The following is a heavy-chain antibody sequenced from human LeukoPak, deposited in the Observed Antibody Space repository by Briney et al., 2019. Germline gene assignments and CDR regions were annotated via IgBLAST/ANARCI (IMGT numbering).Heavy chain of an antibody. CDR2: ISPSSTRI. V-gene: IGHV3-48*04. D-gene: IGHD3-16*01. Sequence: GGSLRLSCAASGFTFSSYDMNWVRQAPGKGLEWVSYISPSSTRIDYAASVRGRFTISRDNAKRSLCLQMSSLRGEDTAVYYCARMNYVSSGWGAPFDDWGQGTLVTVSS. CDR1: GFTFSSYD. CDR3: ARMNYVSSGWGAPFDD. J-gene: IGHJ4*02.